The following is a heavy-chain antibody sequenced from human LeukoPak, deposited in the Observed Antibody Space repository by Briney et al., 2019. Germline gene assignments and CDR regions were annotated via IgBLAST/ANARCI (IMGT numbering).Heavy chain of an antibody. CDR1: GESFSGFH. CDR3: ARFRCGDCYPNWFDP. Sequence: PSETLSLTCAVYGESFSGFHWSWIRQPPGKGLEWIGEINHSGNTNYNTSLKSRVTISVDTSKNQFSLKLNSVTAADTATYYCARFRCGDCYPNWFDPWSQGTLVTVSS. J-gene: IGHJ5*02. V-gene: IGHV4-34*01. D-gene: IGHD2-21*02. CDR2: INHSGNT.